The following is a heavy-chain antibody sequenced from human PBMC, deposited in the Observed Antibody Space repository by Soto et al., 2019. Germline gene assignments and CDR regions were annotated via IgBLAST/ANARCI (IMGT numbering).Heavy chain of an antibody. CDR1: GYTFSSYG. Sequence: QVQLVQSGAEVKKPGASLRVSCKASGYTFSSYGLSWVRQAPGQGLEWMGWISTNSGDSNYAQDFQARVTMTTDTFTSTAYMELRSLSFDDTAVYYCAREGRNGYSDYYGLDVWGQGTTVTVSS. J-gene: IGHJ6*02. CDR2: ISTNSGDS. V-gene: IGHV1-18*01. CDR3: AREGRNGYSDYYGLDV. D-gene: IGHD4-4*01.